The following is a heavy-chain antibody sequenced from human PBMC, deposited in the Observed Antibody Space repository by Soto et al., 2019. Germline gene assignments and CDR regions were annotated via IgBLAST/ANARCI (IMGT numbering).Heavy chain of an antibody. D-gene: IGHD2-15*01. V-gene: IGHV3-33*01. CDR2: IWYDGSKK. J-gene: IGHJ4*02. Sequence: TGGSLRLSCAASGFSFRSYGMHWVRQSPGKGLEWVATIWYDGSKKYYGESVKGRFSVSRDNSKSTLDLQMNSLRVEDTGVYYCAREHGYCSGGTRPSELDFWGQGALVTVSS. CDR3: AREHGYCSGGTRPSELDF. CDR1: GFSFRSYG.